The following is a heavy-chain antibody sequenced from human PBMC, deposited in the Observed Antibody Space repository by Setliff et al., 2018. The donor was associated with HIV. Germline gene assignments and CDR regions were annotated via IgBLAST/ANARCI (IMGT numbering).Heavy chain of an antibody. CDR2: INHSEST. Sequence: SETLSLTCAVYGGSFNGYSWTWIRQPPGKGLEWIGGINHSESTYYNPSLKSRVTISVDTSKNQFSLKLSSVTAADTAVYYCARSIVPVASGYYYFEYWGQGTLVTVSS. D-gene: IGHD3-3*01. J-gene: IGHJ4*02. CDR3: ARSIVPVASGYYYFEY. V-gene: IGHV4-34*01. CDR1: GGSFNGYS.